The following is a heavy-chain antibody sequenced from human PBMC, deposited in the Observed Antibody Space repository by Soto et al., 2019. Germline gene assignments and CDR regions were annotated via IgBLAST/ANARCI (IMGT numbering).Heavy chain of an antibody. Sequence: PGGSLRLSCAASGFTFSSYAMHWVRQAPGKGLEWVAVISYDGSNKYYADSVKGRFTISRDNSKNTLYLQMNSLRAEDTAVYYCARNYYDSSGYIPWFDPWGQEPWSPSPQ. J-gene: IGHJ5*02. CDR2: ISYDGSNK. V-gene: IGHV3-30-3*01. D-gene: IGHD3-22*01. CDR3: ARNYYDSSGYIPWFDP. CDR1: GFTFSSYA.